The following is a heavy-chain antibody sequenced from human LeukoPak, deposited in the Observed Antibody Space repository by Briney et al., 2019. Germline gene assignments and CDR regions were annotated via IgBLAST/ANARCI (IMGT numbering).Heavy chain of an antibody. CDR2: IYPSGPYT. CDR1: WNRFNSFW. Sequence: GESPEIFRKGSWNRFNSFWISLGRQIPGKSPEWIGRIYPSGPYTNYSPSFQGHVTISADKSISTAYLQWSSLKASDTAMYYCARHGRYYDSSGYYLYYYYYGMDVWGQGTTVTVSS. V-gene: IGHV5-10-1*01. CDR3: ARHGRYYDSSGYYLYYYYYGMDV. J-gene: IGHJ6*02. D-gene: IGHD3-22*01.